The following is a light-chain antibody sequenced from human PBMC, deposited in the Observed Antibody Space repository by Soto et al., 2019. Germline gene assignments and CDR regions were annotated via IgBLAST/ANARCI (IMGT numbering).Light chain of an antibody. CDR3: ATWDRSLSAGV. CDR2: ENH. J-gene: IGLJ2*01. CDR1: SSNIGSNS. V-gene: IGLV1-51*02. Sequence: QAVVTQPPSVSAAPGQRVTISCSGTSSNIGSNSVSWYQQLPGTAPKLLIYENHKRPSGIPDRFSGSKSDTSATLDITGLQTGDEADYYCATWDRSLSAGVFGGGTKVTVL.